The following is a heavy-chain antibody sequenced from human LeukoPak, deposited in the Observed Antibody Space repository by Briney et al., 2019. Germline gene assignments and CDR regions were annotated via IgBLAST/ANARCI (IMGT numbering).Heavy chain of an antibody. CDR1: GFTFGDYA. CDR2: IRSKAYGGTT. D-gene: IGHD6-13*01. V-gene: IGHV3-49*04. Sequence: GGSLRLSCTASGFTFGDYAMSWVRQAPGKGLEWVGFIRSKAYGGTTEYAASVKGRFTISRDDSKRIAYLQMNSLKTEDTAVYYCTREGAAAGIIEWGRGTLVTVSS. CDR3: TREGAAAGIIE. J-gene: IGHJ4*02.